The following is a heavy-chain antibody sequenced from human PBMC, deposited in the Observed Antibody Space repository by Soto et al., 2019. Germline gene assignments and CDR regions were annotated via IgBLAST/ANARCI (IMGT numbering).Heavy chain of an antibody. J-gene: IGHJ4*02. CDR2: ISGGGDST. CDR1: GVTFGNYA. D-gene: IGHD1-1*01. V-gene: IGHV3-23*01. Sequence: SLSLSCAASGVTFGNYAMSWVRQAPGKGLEWVSSISGGGDSTDYADCVKGRFTISRDNSKNTLYLQRNTLGAEDTAVYYCAGRDGRWVPYCLDYWGQGTQVTV. CDR3: AGRDGRWVPYCLDY.